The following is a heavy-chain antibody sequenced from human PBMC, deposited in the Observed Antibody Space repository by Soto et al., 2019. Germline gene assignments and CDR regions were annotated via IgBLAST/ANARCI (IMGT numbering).Heavy chain of an antibody. V-gene: IGHV4-30-4*01. J-gene: IGHJ4*02. CDR1: GGSISSGDYY. CDR3: ASMKDTAMAPYDY. CDR2: IYYSGST. Sequence: RSLTCTVSGGSISSGDYYWSWIRQPPGKGLEWIGYIYYSGSTYYNPSLKSRVTISVDTSKNQFSLKLSSVTAADTAVYYCASMKDTAMAPYDYWGQGTLVTVSS. D-gene: IGHD5-18*01.